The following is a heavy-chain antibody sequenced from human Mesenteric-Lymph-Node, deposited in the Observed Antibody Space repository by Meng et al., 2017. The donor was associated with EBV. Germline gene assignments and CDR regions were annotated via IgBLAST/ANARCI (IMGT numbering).Heavy chain of an antibody. CDR3: ARSPGWYSLDY. D-gene: IGHD6-19*01. J-gene: IGHJ4*02. V-gene: IGHV4-4*02. Sequence: QGQLQESGPGLVKPSGTLSLTCAVSGDSISISRWWGWVRQPPGKGLEWIGEISHSGRTTYNPSLKSRVTISADKSKNQFSLKLHSVTAADTAVYYCARSPGWYSLDYWGQGTLVTVSS. CDR1: GDSISISRW. CDR2: ISHSGRT.